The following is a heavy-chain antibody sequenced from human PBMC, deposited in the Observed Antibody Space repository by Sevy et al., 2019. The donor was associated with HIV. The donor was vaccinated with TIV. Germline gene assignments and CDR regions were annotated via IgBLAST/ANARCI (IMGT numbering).Heavy chain of an antibody. V-gene: IGHV3-33*01. CDR3: ARGGDFNDRSAKRDFDY. CDR2: ICNDGSNK. D-gene: IGHD3-22*01. CDR1: GFTFSNYG. J-gene: IGHJ4*02. Sequence: GGSLRLSCAASGFTFSNYGMHWVRQAPGKGLEWVAVICNDGSNKYYADSVKGRFTISRDNSKNTLYLQMNSLRVEDTDVYFCARGGDFNDRSAKRDFDYWGQGTLVTVSS.